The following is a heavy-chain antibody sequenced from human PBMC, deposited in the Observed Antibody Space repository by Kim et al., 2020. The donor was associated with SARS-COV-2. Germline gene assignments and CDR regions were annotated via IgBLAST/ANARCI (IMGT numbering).Heavy chain of an antibody. J-gene: IGHJ2*01. Sequence: GRFTISRDNSKNTLYLQMNSLRAEETAVYYCARWRDYYDSVGPTHWYFDLWGRGTLVTVSS. V-gene: IGHV3-53*01. D-gene: IGHD3-22*01. CDR3: ARWRDYYDSVGPTHWYFDL.